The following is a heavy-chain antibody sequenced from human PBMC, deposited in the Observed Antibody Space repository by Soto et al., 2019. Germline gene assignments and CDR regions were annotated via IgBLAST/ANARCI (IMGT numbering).Heavy chain of an antibody. CDR1: GFTFSSYS. Sequence: EVQLVESGGGLVKPGGSLRLSCAASGFTFSSYSMNWVRQAPGKGLEWVSSISSSSSYIYYADSVKGRFTISRDNAKNSLYLQMNSLRAEDTSVSYCARDKRSSGWYEDYLGQGTLVTVSS. CDR3: ARDKRSSGWYEDY. CDR2: ISSSSSYI. J-gene: IGHJ4*02. V-gene: IGHV3-21*01. D-gene: IGHD6-19*01.